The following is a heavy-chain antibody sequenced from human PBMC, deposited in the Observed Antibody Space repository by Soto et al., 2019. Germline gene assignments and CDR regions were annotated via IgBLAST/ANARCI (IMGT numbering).Heavy chain of an antibody. D-gene: IGHD3-3*01. Sequence: EVQLVESGGGLVKPGGSLRLSCEASGFPFTSHGFNWVRQAPGKGLEWVSSISTRSTYIYYADSVRGRFTFSRDNAKNSLCLQMNSLRAEDTAVYYCARDSEVDVGVVIRTLDYWGQGTRVTVSS. J-gene: IGHJ4*02. CDR3: ARDSEVDVGVVIRTLDY. V-gene: IGHV3-21*02. CDR2: ISTRSTYI. CDR1: GFPFTSHG.